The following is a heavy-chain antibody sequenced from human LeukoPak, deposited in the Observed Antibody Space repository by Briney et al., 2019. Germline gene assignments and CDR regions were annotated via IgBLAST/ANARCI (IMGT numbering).Heavy chain of an antibody. CDR1: GGTFSDYG. J-gene: IGHJ4*02. Sequence: SVKVSCKASGGTFSDYGISWVRQAPGQGLEWMGVIIPIFGTIYYSQKFQGRVTTTADESTGTAYMHLSSLKSEDTAVYYCARVAQLGTNGYFDYWGQGTLLTVSS. D-gene: IGHD1-1*01. V-gene: IGHV1-69*13. CDR3: ARVAQLGTNGYFDY. CDR2: IIPIFGTI.